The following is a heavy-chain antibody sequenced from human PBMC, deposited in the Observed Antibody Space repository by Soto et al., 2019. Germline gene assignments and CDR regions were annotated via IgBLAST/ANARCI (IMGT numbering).Heavy chain of an antibody. J-gene: IGHJ4*02. CDR2: IYYSGST. CDR1: VGSISSGDYY. CDR3: ARREDTFDF. V-gene: IGHV4-61*08. Sequence: SETLSLTCTVSVGSISSGDYYWSWIRQPPGKGLEWIGYIYYSGSTNYNPSLKSRVTISVDTSKNQFSLHLTSVTAADTAVYYCARREDTFDFWGQGMLVTVSS.